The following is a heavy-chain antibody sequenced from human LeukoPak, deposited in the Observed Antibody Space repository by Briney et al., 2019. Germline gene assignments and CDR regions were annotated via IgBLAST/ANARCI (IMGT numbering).Heavy chain of an antibody. Sequence: SVKVSCKASGGTFSNYAISWVRQAPGQGLEWMGRFMPIFGTANHAQKFQGRVTITTDESTTTAYVELSSLKSEDTAVYYCARGESYTSSGYYYWGQGTLVTVSS. CDR1: GGTFSNYA. D-gene: IGHD3-22*01. V-gene: IGHV1-69*05. CDR3: ARGESYTSSGYYY. J-gene: IGHJ4*02. CDR2: FMPIFGTA.